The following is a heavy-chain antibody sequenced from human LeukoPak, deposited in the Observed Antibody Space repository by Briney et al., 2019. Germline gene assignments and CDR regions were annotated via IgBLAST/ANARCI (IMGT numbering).Heavy chain of an antibody. V-gene: IGHV4-61*02. Sequence: SQTLSLTCTVSGGSISSGSYYWSWIRQPAGKGLEWIGRIYTSGSTNYNPSLKSRVTISVDTSKNQFSLKLSSVTAADTAVYYCARGGVGYYYYYMDVWGKGTTVTVSS. CDR2: IYTSGST. CDR1: GGSISSGSYY. J-gene: IGHJ6*03. D-gene: IGHD1-26*01. CDR3: ARGGVGYYYYYMDV.